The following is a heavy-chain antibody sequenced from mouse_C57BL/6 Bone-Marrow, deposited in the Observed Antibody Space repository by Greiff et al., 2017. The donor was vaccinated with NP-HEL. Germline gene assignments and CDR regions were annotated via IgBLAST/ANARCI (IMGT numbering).Heavy chain of an antibody. V-gene: IGHV3-6*01. CDR1: GYSITSGYY. D-gene: IGHD2-2*01. CDR3: ASGLRDAMDY. CDR2: ISYDGSN. Sequence: EVKLMESGPGLVKPSQSLSLTCSVTGYSITSGYYWNWIRQFPGNKLEWMGYISYDGSNNYNPSLKNRISITRDTSKNQFFLKLNSVTTEDTATYYCASGLRDAMDYWGQGTSVTVSS. J-gene: IGHJ4*01.